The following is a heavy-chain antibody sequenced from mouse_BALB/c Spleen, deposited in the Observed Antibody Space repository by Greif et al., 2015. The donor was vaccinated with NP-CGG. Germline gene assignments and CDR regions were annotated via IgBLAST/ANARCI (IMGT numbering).Heavy chain of an antibody. D-gene: IGHD2-3*01. CDR2: INPTNGGT. Sequence: QVQLQQSGAELVKPGASVKLSCKASGYTFTSYYMYWVKQRPGQGLEWIGEINPTNGGTNFNEKFKSKATLTVDKSSSTAYMQFSSLTSEDSAVYHCTRSGYYFWFAYWGQGTLVTVSA. J-gene: IGHJ3*01. CDR3: TRSGYYFWFAY. V-gene: IGHV1S81*02. CDR1: GYTFTSYY.